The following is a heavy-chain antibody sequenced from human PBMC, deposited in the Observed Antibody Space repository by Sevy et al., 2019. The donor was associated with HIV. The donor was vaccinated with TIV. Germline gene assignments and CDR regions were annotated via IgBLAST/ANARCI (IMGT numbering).Heavy chain of an antibody. CDR2: IYYSGST. V-gene: IGHV4-39*01. CDR1: GGSISSSSYY. Sequence: SETLSLTCTVSGGSISSSSYYWGWIRQPPGKGLEWIGSIYYSGSTYYNPSLKSRVTISVDTSKNQFSLKLSSVTAADTAVYYCARRRPDCSSTSCYAGVFDYWGQGTLVTVSS. J-gene: IGHJ4*02. CDR3: ARRRPDCSSTSCYAGVFDY. D-gene: IGHD2-2*01.